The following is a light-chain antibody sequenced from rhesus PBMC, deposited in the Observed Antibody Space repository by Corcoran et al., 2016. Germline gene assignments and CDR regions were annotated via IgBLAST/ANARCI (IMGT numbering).Light chain of an antibody. CDR3: LQDYSPPLT. CDR1: QGINKA. Sequence: DIQMTQSPSSLSASVGDRVTVTCRASQGINKALSWYQQKPGEAPLLLISGASRLQTGVSARFSGSRSGTDYTLTIISLRPEDIATHYCLQDYSPPLTFGVGTKVEIK. J-gene: IGKJ4*01. V-gene: IGKV1-94*01. CDR2: GAS.